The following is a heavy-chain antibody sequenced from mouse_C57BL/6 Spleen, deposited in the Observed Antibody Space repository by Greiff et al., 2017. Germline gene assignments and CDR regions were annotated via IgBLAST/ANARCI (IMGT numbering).Heavy chain of an antibody. CDR3: AREIYDYDGGYYAMDY. D-gene: IGHD2-4*01. CDR2: ISDGGSYT. Sequence: EVQLVESGGGLVKPGGSLKLSCAASGFTFSSYAMSWVRQTPEKRLEWVATISDGGSYTYYPDNVKGRFTISRDNAKNNLYLQMSHLKSEDTAMYYCAREIYDYDGGYYAMDYWGQGTSVTVSS. V-gene: IGHV5-4*01. J-gene: IGHJ4*01. CDR1: GFTFSSYA.